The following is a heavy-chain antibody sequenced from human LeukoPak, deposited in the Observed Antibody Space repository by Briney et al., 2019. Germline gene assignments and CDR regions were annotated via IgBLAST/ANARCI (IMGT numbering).Heavy chain of an antibody. Sequence: GGSLRLSCAASGFTFSSYGMHWVRQAPGKGLEWVAVISYDGSNKYYADSVKGRFTISRDNSKNTLYLQMNSLRAEDTAVYYCAKDADSSGYGPYYFDYWGQGTLVTASS. V-gene: IGHV3-30*18. D-gene: IGHD3-22*01. J-gene: IGHJ4*02. CDR1: GFTFSSYG. CDR3: AKDADSSGYGPYYFDY. CDR2: ISYDGSNK.